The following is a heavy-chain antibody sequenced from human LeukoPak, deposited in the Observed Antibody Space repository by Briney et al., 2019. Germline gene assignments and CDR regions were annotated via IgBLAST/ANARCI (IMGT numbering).Heavy chain of an antibody. J-gene: IGHJ4*02. CDR3: ARAWGGDSSGYYQGGFDY. CDR1: GGTFSTYS. CDR2: IIPIFGTA. Sequence: SVKVSCKASGGTFSTYSISWVRQAPGQGLEWMGRIIPIFGTANYAQKFHGRVTITTDESTNTAYMELSSLTSEDTAVYYCARAWGGDSSGYYQGGFDYWGQGTLVTVSS. D-gene: IGHD3-22*01. V-gene: IGHV1-69*05.